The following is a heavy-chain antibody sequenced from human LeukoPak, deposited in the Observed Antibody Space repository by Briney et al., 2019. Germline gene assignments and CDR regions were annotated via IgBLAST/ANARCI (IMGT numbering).Heavy chain of an antibody. CDR3: ARAPDYDILTGYFPGRLDV. D-gene: IGHD3-9*01. CDR1: GGSISSYY. CDR2: IYTTGST. V-gene: IGHV4-4*07. Sequence: SETLSLTCTVSGGSISSYYWSWIRQPAGKGLEWIGRIYTTGSTNYNPSLKSRVTMSVDTSKNQFSLKLSSATAADTAVYYCARAPDYDILTGYFPGRLDVWGKGTTVTISS. J-gene: IGHJ6*04.